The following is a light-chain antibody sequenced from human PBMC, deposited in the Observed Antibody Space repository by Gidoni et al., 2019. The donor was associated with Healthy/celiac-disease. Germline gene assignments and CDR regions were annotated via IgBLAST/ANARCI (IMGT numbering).Light chain of an antibody. CDR3: QQYNSYSRT. CDR2: DAS. V-gene: IGKV1-5*01. Sequence: DIQMTQSPSTLSASVRDRVTITCRASQSISSWLAWYQQKPGKAPKLLIYDASSLESGVTARFSGSGSGTEFTLTISSLQPEDFATYYCQQYNSYSRTFGQGTKMEIK. J-gene: IGKJ1*01. CDR1: QSISSW.